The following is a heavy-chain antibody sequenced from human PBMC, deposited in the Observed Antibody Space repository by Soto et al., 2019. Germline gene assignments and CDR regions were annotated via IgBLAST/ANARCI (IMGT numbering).Heavy chain of an antibody. Sequence: TLSLTCTVSGGSIISGDYYWSWSRQPPGKGLEWIGYIYYSGSTYYNPSLKSRVTISVDTSKNQFSLKLSSVTAADTAVYYCARVIVVVPAANYYFDYWGQGTLVTVSS. CDR1: GGSIISGDYY. CDR2: IYYSGST. CDR3: ARVIVVVPAANYYFDY. V-gene: IGHV4-30-4*01. J-gene: IGHJ4*02. D-gene: IGHD2-2*01.